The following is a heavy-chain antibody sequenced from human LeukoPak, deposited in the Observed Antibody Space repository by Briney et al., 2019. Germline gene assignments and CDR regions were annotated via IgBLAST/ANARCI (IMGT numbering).Heavy chain of an antibody. CDR1: GFSFNFYW. CDR3: ARVNSSSWFDF. V-gene: IGHV3-7*04. D-gene: IGHD6-13*01. Sequence: GGSLRLSCAASGFSFNFYWMSWVRQAPGKGLEWVANIKDDGSEKYYVDSVKGRFTISRDNAKNSLYLLMNSLRAEDTAVYYCARVNSSSWFDFWGQGILVTVSS. CDR2: IKDDGSEK. J-gene: IGHJ4*02.